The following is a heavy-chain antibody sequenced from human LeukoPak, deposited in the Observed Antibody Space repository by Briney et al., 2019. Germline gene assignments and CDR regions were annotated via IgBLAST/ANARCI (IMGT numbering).Heavy chain of an antibody. V-gene: IGHV1-69*13. J-gene: IGHJ6*03. D-gene: IGHD3-10*01. CDR1: GGTFSSYA. CDR3: ARDLGPWDGSGKSYYYYYMDV. CDR2: IIPIFGTA. Sequence: ASVKVSCKASGGTFSSYAISWVRQAPGQGLEWMGGIIPIFGTANYAQKFQGRVTITADESTSTAYMELSSLRSEDTAVYYCARDLGPWDGSGKSYYYYYMDVWGKGTTVTISS.